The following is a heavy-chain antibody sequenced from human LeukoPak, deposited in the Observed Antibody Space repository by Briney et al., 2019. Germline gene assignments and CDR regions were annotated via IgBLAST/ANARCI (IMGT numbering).Heavy chain of an antibody. CDR1: GFTFSRYT. CDR3: ARAGSYSTLDY. CDR2: ISSTSSDI. D-gene: IGHD6-13*01. J-gene: IGHJ4*02. V-gene: IGHV3-21*01. Sequence: GGSLGLSCAASGFTFSRYTLNWVRQAPGKGLEWVSSISSTSSDIYYADSVKGRFTISRDNAKNSLYLQMNGLRAEDTAVYYCARAGSYSTLDYWGQGTLVPVSS.